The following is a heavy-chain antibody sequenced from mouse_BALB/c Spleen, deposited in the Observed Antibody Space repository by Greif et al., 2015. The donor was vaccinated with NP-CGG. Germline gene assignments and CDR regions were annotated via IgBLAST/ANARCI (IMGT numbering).Heavy chain of an antibody. CDR3: TRSGYVYYFDY. J-gene: IGHJ2*01. Sequence: QVQLQQSGAELVRPGASVKLSCKASGYTFTSYYMYWVKQRPGQGLEWIGEINPSDGGTNFNEKFKSKATLTVDKSSSTAYMQLSSLTSEDSAVYYCTRSGYVYYFDYWGQGTTLTVSS. V-gene: IGHV1S81*02. D-gene: IGHD2-2*01. CDR1: GYTFTSYY. CDR2: INPSDGGT.